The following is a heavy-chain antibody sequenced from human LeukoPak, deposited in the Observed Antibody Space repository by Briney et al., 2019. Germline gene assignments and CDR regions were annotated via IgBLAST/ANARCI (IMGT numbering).Heavy chain of an antibody. CDR2: IYTSGST. CDR3: ARDGSSSWTDYGMDV. V-gene: IGHV4-61*02. D-gene: IGHD6-13*01. J-gene: IGHJ6*02. Sequence: SETLSLTCTVSGGSISSGSYYWSWIRQPAGKGLEWIGRIYTSGSTNYNPSLKSRVTISVDTSKNQFSLKLSSVIAADTAVYYCARDGSSSWTDYGMDVWGQGTTVTVSS. CDR1: GGSISSGSYY.